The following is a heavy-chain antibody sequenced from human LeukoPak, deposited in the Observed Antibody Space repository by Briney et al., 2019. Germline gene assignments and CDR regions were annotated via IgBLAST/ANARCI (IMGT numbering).Heavy chain of an antibody. J-gene: IGHJ5*02. Sequence: SVKVSCKASGGTFSSYTISWVRQAPGQGLEWVGRIIPILGIANYAQKFQGRVTITADKSTSTAYMELSSLRSEDTAVYYCARVEAIFGVVKRFDPWGQGTLVTVSS. CDR3: ARVEAIFGVVKRFDP. CDR2: IIPILGIA. V-gene: IGHV1-69*02. CDR1: GGTFSSYT. D-gene: IGHD3-3*01.